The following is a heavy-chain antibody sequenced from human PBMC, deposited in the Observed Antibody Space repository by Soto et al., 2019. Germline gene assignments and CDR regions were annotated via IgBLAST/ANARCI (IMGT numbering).Heavy chain of an antibody. Sequence: PGGSLRLSCAASGFTFSSYVMSWVRQAPGKGLEWVSTISTGGSSTYYADSVKGRFTISRDNSKNTLYLQMNSLRPEDTAVYYCAKEGALGLCYFDYWGQGALVTVSS. CDR2: ISTGGSST. J-gene: IGHJ4*02. D-gene: IGHD3-10*01. V-gene: IGHV3-23*01. CDR1: GFTFSSYV. CDR3: AKEGALGLCYFDY.